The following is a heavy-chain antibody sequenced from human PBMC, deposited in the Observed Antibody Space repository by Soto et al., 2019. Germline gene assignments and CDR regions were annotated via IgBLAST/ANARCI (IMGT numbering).Heavy chain of an antibody. CDR3: AKVAGGLGYFDL. CDR2: ISATGGNI. D-gene: IGHD3-16*01. V-gene: IGHV3-23*01. Sequence: PGGSLRLSCVASGFTFSDYAMTWVRQAPGKGLEWVATISATGGNIEYTDSLKGRFTISRDNSKNTLYLQLNGLTSDDTAVHYCAKVAGGLGYFDLWGRGTLVTGSS. J-gene: IGHJ2*01. CDR1: GFTFSDYA.